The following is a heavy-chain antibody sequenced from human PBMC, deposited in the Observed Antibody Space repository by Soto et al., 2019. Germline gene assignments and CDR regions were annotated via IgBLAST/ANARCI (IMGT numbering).Heavy chain of an antibody. CDR2: IYYSGST. CDR3: ARGEMYSSSWTDYYYYMDV. J-gene: IGHJ6*03. Sequence: SETLSLTCTVSGGSISSYYWSWIRQPPGKGLEWIGYIYYSGSTNYNPSLKSRVTISVDTSKNQFSLKLSSVTAADTAVYYCARGEMYSSSWTDYYYYMDVWGKGNTVTVSS. D-gene: IGHD6-13*01. CDR1: GGSISSYY. V-gene: IGHV4-59*01.